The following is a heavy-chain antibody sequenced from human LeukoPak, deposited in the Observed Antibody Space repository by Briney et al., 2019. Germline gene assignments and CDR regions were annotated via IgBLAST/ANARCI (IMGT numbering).Heavy chain of an antibody. CDR1: GFTLSSYW. D-gene: IGHD3-3*02. Sequence: GGSLRLSCAASGFTLSSYWMHWVRQAPGKGLVWVSRIDSDGSGTSYADSVKGRFAISGDNAKNTLYLQMRNLRAEDTAVYYCARDGILGSHDYWGQGTLVTVSS. CDR3: ARDGILGSHDY. V-gene: IGHV3-74*01. J-gene: IGHJ4*02. CDR2: IDSDGSGT.